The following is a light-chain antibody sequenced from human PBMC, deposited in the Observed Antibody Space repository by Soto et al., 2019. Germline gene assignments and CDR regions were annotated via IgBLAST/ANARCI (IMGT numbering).Light chain of an antibody. V-gene: IGKV3-15*01. CDR3: QQYNNWPRT. CDR1: QSVSIN. J-gene: IGKJ2*01. CDR2: GAS. Sequence: EIVRTQSPATLSVSPGERATLSCRASQSVSINLAWYQQKPGQAPRLLIYGASTRDTGIPARFSGSGSGTEFTLTISSLQAEDFAVYYCQQYNNWPRTFGQGTKLEIK.